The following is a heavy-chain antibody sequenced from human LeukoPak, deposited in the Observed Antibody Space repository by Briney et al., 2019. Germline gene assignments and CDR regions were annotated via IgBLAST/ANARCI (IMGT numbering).Heavy chain of an antibody. V-gene: IGHV3-23*01. CDR1: GFTFNNYV. J-gene: IGHJ4*02. CDR3: ARDNYDSSGYYFD. CDR2: ISGGGDPT. Sequence: GGSLRLSCTASGFTFNNYVMSWVRQAPGKGLEWVSAISGGGDPTYYADSVKGRFTISRDNAKKSLHLQMNSLRAEDTAVYYCARDNYDSSGYYFDWGQGTLVTVSS. D-gene: IGHD3-22*01.